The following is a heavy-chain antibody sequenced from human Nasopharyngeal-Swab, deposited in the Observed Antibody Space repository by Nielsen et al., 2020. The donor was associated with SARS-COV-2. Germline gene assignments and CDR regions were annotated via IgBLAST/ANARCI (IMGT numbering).Heavy chain of an antibody. CDR2: INSDGDTT. V-gene: IGHV3-74*01. CDR1: GFTFSSYW. J-gene: IGHJ4*02. Sequence: GESLKISCAASGFTFSSYWMHWVRQAPGKGLVSVSRINSDGDTTIYADSVKGRFTISRDNAKNTLYLQMSGLRGEDTAVYYCAKGRVGATPYYLDYWGQGTLVTVSS. CDR3: AKGRVGATPYYLDY. D-gene: IGHD1-26*01.